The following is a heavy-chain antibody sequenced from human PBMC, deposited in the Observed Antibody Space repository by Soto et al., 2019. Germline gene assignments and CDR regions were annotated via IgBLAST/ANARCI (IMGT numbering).Heavy chain of an antibody. J-gene: IGHJ6*02. D-gene: IGHD3-10*01. CDR2: IYYSGST. CDR1: GGSISSGGYY. V-gene: IGHV4-31*03. Sequence: SETLSLTCTVSGGSISSGGYYWSWIRQHPGKGLEWIGYIYYSGSTYYNPSLKSRVTISVDTSKNQFSLKLSSVTAADKAVYYCARDTLLWFGEKGRYYGMDVWGQGTTVTVS. CDR3: ARDTLLWFGEKGRYYGMDV.